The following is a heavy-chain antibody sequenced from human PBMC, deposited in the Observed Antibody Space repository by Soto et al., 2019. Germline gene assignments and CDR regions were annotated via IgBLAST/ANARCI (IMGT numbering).Heavy chain of an antibody. D-gene: IGHD4-17*01. CDR3: ATHDYGDFYFDY. CDR2: IYYSGST. V-gene: IGHV4-59*01. CDR1: GGSISSYY. Sequence: SETLSLTCTVSGGSISSYYWSWIRQPPGKGLEWIGYIYYSGSTNYDPSLKSRVTISVDTSKNQFSLKLSSVTAADTAVYYCATHDYGDFYFDYWGQGTLVTVSS. J-gene: IGHJ4*02.